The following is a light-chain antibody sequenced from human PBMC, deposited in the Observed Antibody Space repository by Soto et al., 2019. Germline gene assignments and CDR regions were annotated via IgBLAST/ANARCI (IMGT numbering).Light chain of an antibody. V-gene: IGLV2-8*01. CDR1: SSDVGGYNY. CDR3: SSHEASNNFYFV. J-gene: IGLJ3*02. Sequence: QSALTQPPSASGSAGQSVTISCTGTSSDVGGYNYVSWYQQYPGRAPKLMIYEVTKLPSGVPDRFSGSKSRNTASLTVSELQAEDEADYYCSSHEASNNFYFVFGGGTKLTVL. CDR2: EVT.